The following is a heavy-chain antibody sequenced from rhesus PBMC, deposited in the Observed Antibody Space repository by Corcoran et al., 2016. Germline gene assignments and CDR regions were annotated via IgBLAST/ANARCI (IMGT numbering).Heavy chain of an antibody. V-gene: IGHV3-116*01. CDR1: GFPSRDYI. J-gene: IGHJ6*01. CDR2: IRNKAKGGTA. Sequence: EVQLVESGGGLVQPGGSLRGSCAASGFPSRDYIMQGVRHAPGKGPEWVVFIRNKAKGGTAESAASVQGRFTISRDDSKSIASLQMNSLKTEDTAVYYCARGTYGNYGLDSWGQGVVVTVSS. D-gene: IGHD4-29*01. CDR3: ARGTYGNYGLDS.